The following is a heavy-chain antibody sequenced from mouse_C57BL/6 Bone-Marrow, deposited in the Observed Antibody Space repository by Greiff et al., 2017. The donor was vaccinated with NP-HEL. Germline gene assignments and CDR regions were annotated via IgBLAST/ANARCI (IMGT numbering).Heavy chain of an antibody. CDR1: GFTFSSYA. Sequence: DVKLVESGGGLVKPGGSLKLSCAASGFTFSSYAMSWVRQTPEKRLEWVATISDGGSYTYYPDNVKGRFTISRDNAKNNLYLQMSQLKSEDTAMYYCASLTTVVATEYYAMDYWGQGTSVTVSS. D-gene: IGHD1-1*01. V-gene: IGHV5-4*03. J-gene: IGHJ4*01. CDR2: ISDGGSYT. CDR3: ASLTTVVATEYYAMDY.